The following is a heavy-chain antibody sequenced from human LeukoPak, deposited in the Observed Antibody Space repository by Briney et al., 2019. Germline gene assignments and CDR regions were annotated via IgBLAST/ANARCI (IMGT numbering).Heavy chain of an antibody. D-gene: IGHD6-13*01. CDR2: IYYSGST. J-gene: IGHJ6*02. CDR1: GGSISSSSYD. V-gene: IGHV4-39*01. CDR3: ARHLSSSWSDYYYYGLDV. Sequence: SETLSLTCTVSGGSISSSSYDWGWIRQPPGKGLEWIGSIYYSGSTYYNPSLKSRVTISVDTSKNQFSLKLSSVTAADTAVYYCARHLSSSWSDYYYYGLDVWGQGTTVTVSS.